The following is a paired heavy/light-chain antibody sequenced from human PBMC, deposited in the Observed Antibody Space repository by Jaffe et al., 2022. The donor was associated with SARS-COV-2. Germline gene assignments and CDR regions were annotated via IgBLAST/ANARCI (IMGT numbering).Light chain of an antibody. CDR1: SSDVGGYNY. V-gene: IGLV2-14*01. Sequence: QSALTQPASVSGSPGQSITISCTGTSSDVGGYNYVAWYQQYPGKAPKVMIYDIINRPSGVSDRFSGSKSGNTASLTISGLQAEDEADYYCSSYTRSSTVVFGGGTKVTVL. J-gene: IGLJ2*01. CDR3: SSYTRSSTVV. CDR2: DII.
Heavy chain of an antibody. CDR1: GLSVSSNY. J-gene: IGHJ4*02. CDR3: ARLAAADVGF. V-gene: IGHV3-66*02. Sequence: EVQLVESGGGLVQPGGSLRLSCAPSGLSVSSNYMTWVRQPPGKGLEWVSIIYSAGTTYYADSVRGRFTISKDISKNALYLQMNSLRAEDTAVYYCARLAAADVGFWGQGTLVIVS. CDR2: IYSAGTT. D-gene: IGHD6-25*01.